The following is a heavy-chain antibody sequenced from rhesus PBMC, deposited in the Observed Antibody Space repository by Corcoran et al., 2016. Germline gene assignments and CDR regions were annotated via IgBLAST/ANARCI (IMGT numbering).Heavy chain of an antibody. CDR1: GGSISSNF. Sequence: QVQLQESGPGLVKPSETLSVTCAASGGSISSNFRSWIRPPPGMGLEWIVRIYGSGSSTNYNPSLKSRVTLSVDTSKNQLSLKLSSVTAADTAVYYCARQGANWNYGLDSWGQGVVVTVSS. CDR3: ARQGANWNYGLDS. CDR2: IYGSGSST. J-gene: IGHJ6*01. V-gene: IGHV4S11*01. D-gene: IGHD1-26*01.